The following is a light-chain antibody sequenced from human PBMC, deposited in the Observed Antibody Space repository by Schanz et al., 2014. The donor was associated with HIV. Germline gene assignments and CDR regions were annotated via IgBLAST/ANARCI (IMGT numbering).Light chain of an antibody. CDR2: GAS. V-gene: IGKV3D-15*01. CDR1: QSIGSN. CDR3: QQYSYSPRT. J-gene: IGKJ2*02. Sequence: EMVMTQSPATLSASPGERATLSCRASQSIGSNLAWYQQKPGQGPRLLIYGASTRATDIPDRFAGSGSGTDFTLTISRLEPEDFAVYYCQQYSYSPRTFGQGTKLEVK.